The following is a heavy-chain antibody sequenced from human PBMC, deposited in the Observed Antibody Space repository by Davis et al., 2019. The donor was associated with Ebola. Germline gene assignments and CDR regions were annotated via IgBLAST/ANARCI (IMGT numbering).Heavy chain of an antibody. J-gene: IGHJ6*02. CDR1: GGSFSDYF. V-gene: IGHV4-34*01. CDR2: ISHGGVS. CDR3: ARDHGGGRMDV. Sequence: SETLSLTCAVYGGSFSDYFWSWIRRSPGKGLEWIGKISHGGVSDYNPSLRSRVTISVDTSRDQFSLKMNPVTAADTAVYYCARDHGGGRMDVWGQGTTVTVSS. D-gene: IGHD3-16*01.